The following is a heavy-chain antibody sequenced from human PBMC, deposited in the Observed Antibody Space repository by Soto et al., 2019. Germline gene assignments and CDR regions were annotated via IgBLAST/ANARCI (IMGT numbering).Heavy chain of an antibody. D-gene: IGHD3-10*01. J-gene: IGHJ4*02. Sequence: SETLSLTCAVYGGSFSGYYWSWIRQPPGKGLEWIGEINHSGSTNYNPSLKSRVTISVDTSKNQFSLKLSSVTAADTAVYYCARGRVYYGSGRLNDYWGQGTLVTVS. V-gene: IGHV4-34*01. CDR2: INHSGST. CDR1: GGSFSGYY. CDR3: ARGRVYYGSGRLNDY.